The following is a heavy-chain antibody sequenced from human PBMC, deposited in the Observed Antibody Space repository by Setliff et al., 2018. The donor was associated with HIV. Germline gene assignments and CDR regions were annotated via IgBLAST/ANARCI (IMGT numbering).Heavy chain of an antibody. CDR1: GLTFSDYG. CDR3: ARVEMVYVFPYYYYYYMDV. V-gene: IGHV3-49*04. D-gene: IGHD2-8*01. Sequence: PGGSLRLSCTVTGLTFSDYGISWVRQAPGKGLEWVGFIKSKSYGETTEHAASLKGRFVISRDDSISIAYLQMNSLKNEDTAVYYCARVEMVYVFPYYYYYYMDVWGKGTTVTV. J-gene: IGHJ6*03. CDR2: IKSKSYGETT.